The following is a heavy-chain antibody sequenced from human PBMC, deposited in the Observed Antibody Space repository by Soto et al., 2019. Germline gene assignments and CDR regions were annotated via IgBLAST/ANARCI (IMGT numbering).Heavy chain of an antibody. J-gene: IGHJ6*02. CDR2: IYPGDSDT. V-gene: IGHV5-51*01. D-gene: IGHD6-25*01. CDR1: GYSFTSYW. Sequence: GESLKISCKGSGYSFTSYWIGWVRQMPGKGLEWMGIIYPGDSDTRYSPSFQGQVTISADKSISTAYLQWSSLKASDTAMYNCARQQYPAAAGSFRADYYKGGAVGGQGT. CDR3: ARQQYPAAAGSFRADYYKGGAV.